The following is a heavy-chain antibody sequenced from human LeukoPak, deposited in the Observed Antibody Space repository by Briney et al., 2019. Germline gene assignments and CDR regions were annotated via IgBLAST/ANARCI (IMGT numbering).Heavy chain of an antibody. Sequence: GGSLXXXXXAXXFTFSSYGXHWVRQAPGKGVEGVAFIRYDGSKKYYADSVKGGFTISRDNSKNRLYIQMKSLRAEDTAVYYCHSSGYVIPPLWGQGTLVTVSS. D-gene: IGHD3-22*01. CDR2: IRYDGSKK. CDR3: HSSGYVIPPL. V-gene: IGHV3-30*02. CDR1: XFTFSSYG. J-gene: IGHJ4*02.